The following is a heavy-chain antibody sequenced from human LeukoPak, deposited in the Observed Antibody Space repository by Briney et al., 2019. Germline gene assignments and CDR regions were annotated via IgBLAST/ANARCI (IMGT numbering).Heavy chain of an antibody. CDR1: RYTLTDYY. J-gene: IGHJ4*02. V-gene: IGHV1-2*02. D-gene: IGHD5-24*01. Sequence: AAVKVSYMASRYTLTDYYIHWVRQAPGQGREWMGWINPTSGGTIYAQKFQGRVTMTMDTSITTAYMELSSLRSDDTAVYYCARDTAYKDYWGQGTLVTVSS. CDR2: INPTSGGT. CDR3: ARDTAYKDY.